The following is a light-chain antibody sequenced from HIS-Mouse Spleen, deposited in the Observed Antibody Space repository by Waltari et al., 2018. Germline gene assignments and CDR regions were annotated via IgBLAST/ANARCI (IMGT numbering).Light chain of an antibody. CDR1: QGISSY. J-gene: IGKJ2*01. CDR2: AAS. CDR3: QQYYSYPYT. Sequence: AIRMTQSQSSFSASTGDRVTITFRASQGISSYLAWYQQKPGKAPKLLIYAASTLQSGVPSRFSGSGSGTDFTLTISCLQSEDFATYYCQQYYSYPYTFGQGTKLEIK. V-gene: IGKV1-8*01.